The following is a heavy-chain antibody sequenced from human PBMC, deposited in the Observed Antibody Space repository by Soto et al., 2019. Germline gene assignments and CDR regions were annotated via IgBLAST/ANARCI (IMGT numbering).Heavy chain of an antibody. D-gene: IGHD3-10*01. CDR3: TRRGHQSANWCDP. CDR1: GGTFNSFS. Sequence: QVQLVQSGAEVKTPGSSVRVSCKASGGTFNSFSIDWVRQAPGQGFEWMGGIIPMSGRPNYAQRFQGRVTFSADKSTNTVYMEVNSLTYEDTAGYYCTRRGHQSANWCDPWGQGTLVTVSS. CDR2: IIPMSGRP. J-gene: IGHJ5*02. V-gene: IGHV1-69*06.